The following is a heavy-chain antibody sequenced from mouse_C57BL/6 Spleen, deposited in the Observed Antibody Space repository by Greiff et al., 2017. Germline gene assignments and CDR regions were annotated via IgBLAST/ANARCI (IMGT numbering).Heavy chain of an antibody. Sequence: EVQLVESGPELVKPGASVKMSCKASGYTFTDYNMHWVKQSHGKSLEWIGYINPNNGGTSYNQKFKGKATLTVNKSSSTAYMELRRLTSEDSAVYYCARWGPWYFDVWGTGTTVTVSS. CDR3: ARWGPWYFDV. V-gene: IGHV1-22*01. CDR1: GYTFTDYN. J-gene: IGHJ1*03. CDR2: INPNNGGT.